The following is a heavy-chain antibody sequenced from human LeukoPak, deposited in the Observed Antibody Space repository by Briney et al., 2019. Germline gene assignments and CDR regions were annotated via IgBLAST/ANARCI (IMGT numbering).Heavy chain of an antibody. CDR2: ISISSNYI. D-gene: IGHD3-10*02. CDR1: GFTFSRYS. J-gene: IGHJ6*04. CDR3: AGLGITMIGGV. V-gene: IGHV3-21*01. Sequence: GGSLRLSCAASGFTFSRYSMNWVCQAPGKGLEWVSSISISSNYIYYADSLKGRFTISRDNAKNSLYLQMNSLRAEDTAVYYCAGLGITMIGGVWGKGTTVTISS.